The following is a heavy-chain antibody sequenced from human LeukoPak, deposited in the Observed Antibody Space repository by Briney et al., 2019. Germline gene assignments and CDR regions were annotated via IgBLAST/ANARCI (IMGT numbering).Heavy chain of an antibody. CDR1: GFTFSSYG. CDR2: ISGSGGST. CDR3: AKGDGMTLLDY. J-gene: IGHJ4*02. V-gene: IGHV3-23*01. Sequence: GGSLRLSCAASGFTFSSYGMHWVRQAPGRGLEWVSAISGSGGSTYYADSVKGRFTISRDNSKNTLYLQMNSLRAEDTAVYYCAKGDGMTLLDYWGQGTLVTVSS. D-gene: IGHD1-26*01.